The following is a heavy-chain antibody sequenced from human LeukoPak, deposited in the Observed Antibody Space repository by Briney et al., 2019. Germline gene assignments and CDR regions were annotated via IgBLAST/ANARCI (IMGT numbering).Heavy chain of an antibody. Sequence: GGSLRLSCAASGFTFGNSWVHWVRQAPGKGLEWVANIKQDGSEKYYVDSVKGRFTISRDNAKNSLYLQMNSLRAEDTAVYYCARDYCSSTSCYLVYFDYWGQGTLVTVSS. V-gene: IGHV3-7*01. D-gene: IGHD2-2*01. CDR1: GFTFGNSW. J-gene: IGHJ4*02. CDR3: ARDYCSSTSCYLVYFDY. CDR2: IKQDGSEK.